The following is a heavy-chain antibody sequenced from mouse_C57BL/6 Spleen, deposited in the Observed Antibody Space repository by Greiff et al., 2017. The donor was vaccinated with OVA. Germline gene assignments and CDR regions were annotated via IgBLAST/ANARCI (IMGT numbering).Heavy chain of an antibody. J-gene: IGHJ4*01. CDR3: ARGGTTAAMDY. CDR1: GYTFTSYW. CDR2: IDPSDSYT. Sequence: VQLQQPGAELVRPGTSVKLSCKASGYTFTSYWMHWVKQRPGQGLEWIGVIDPSDSYTNYNQKFKGKATLTVDTSSGTAYMQLSSLTSEDSAVYYCARGGTTAAMDYWGQGTSVTVSS. D-gene: IGHD1-2*01. V-gene: IGHV1-59*01.